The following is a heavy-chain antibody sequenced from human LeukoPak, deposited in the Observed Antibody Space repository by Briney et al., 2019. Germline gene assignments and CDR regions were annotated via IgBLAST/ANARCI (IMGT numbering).Heavy chain of an antibody. Sequence: GGSLRLSCAASGFTFDDYAMHWVRQAPGKGLEWVSGINWNSGSIGYADSVKGRFTISRDNAKNSLYLQMNSLRAEDTALYYCAKDISGSYSQYSWFDPWGQGTLVTVSS. D-gene: IGHD3-10*01. J-gene: IGHJ5*02. V-gene: IGHV3-9*01. CDR1: GFTFDDYA. CDR3: AKDISGSYSQYSWFDP. CDR2: INWNSGSI.